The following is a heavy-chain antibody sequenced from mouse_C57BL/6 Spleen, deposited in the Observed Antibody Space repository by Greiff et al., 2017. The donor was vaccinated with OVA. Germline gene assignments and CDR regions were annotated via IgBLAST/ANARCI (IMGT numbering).Heavy chain of an antibody. CDR3: ARGYYGSSHCDY. CDR2: IDPSDSYT. V-gene: IGHV1-69*01. CDR1: GYTFTSYW. J-gene: IGHJ2*01. D-gene: IGHD1-1*01. Sequence: QVQLQQSGAELVMPGASVKLSCKASGYTFTSYWMHWVKQRPGQGLEWIGEIDPSDSYTNYNQKFKGKSTLTVDKSSSTAYMQLSSLTSEDSAVYYCARGYYGSSHCDYWGQGTTLTVSS.